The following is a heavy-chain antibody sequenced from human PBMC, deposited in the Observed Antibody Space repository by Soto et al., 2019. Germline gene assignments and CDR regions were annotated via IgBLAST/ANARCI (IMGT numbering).Heavy chain of an antibody. CDR1: GFTFSSYG. J-gene: IGHJ6*03. V-gene: IGHV3-30*18. Sequence: QVQLVESGGGVVQPGRSLRLSCAASGFTFSSYGMHWVRQAPGKGLEWVAVISYDGSNKYYADSVKGRFTISRDNSKNTLYLQMNSLRAEDTAVYYCAKGSSYMDVWGKGTTVTVSS. CDR2: ISYDGSNK. CDR3: AKGSSYMDV. D-gene: IGHD1-26*01.